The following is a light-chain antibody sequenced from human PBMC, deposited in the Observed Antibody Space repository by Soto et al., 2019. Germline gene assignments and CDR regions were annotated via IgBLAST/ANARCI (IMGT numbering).Light chain of an antibody. Sequence: EIVLTQSPGTLSLSPGERATLSCRASQSVSSSYLAWYQQKPGQAPRLLIYGASSRATGIPDRFSGSGSETAFTLTISRLEPEDCAVYYCQQYGGSSWPFGQGTKVEIK. V-gene: IGKV3-20*01. CDR3: QQYGGSSWP. CDR1: QSVSSSY. J-gene: IGKJ1*01. CDR2: GAS.